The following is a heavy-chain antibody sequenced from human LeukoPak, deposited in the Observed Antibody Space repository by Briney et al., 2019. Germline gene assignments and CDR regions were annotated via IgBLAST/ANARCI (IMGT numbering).Heavy chain of an antibody. CDR2: INAYNGNT. D-gene: IGHD1-26*01. J-gene: IGHJ3*02. CDR3: ARDSPTMGSDI. CDR1: GYTFTSYI. Sequence: GASVKVSCKASGYTFTSYIISWVRQAPGQGLEWMGWINAYNGNTDYAQRVQGRVTMTTDTSTSTAYMELRSLRSDDTAVYYCARDSPTMGSDIWGQGTMVTVSS. V-gene: IGHV1-18*01.